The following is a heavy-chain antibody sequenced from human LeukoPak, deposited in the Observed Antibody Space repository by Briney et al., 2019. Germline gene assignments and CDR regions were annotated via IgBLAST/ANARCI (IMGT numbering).Heavy chain of an antibody. CDR2: INHSGST. CDR1: GGSFSGYY. V-gene: IGHV4-34*01. J-gene: IGHJ5*02. Sequence: PSETLSLTCAVYGGSFSGYYWSWIRQPPGKGLEWIGEINHSGSTNYNPSLKSRVTLSTDTSKNHFSLKLYSVTAADTGVYYCARHDNYPGFGRGFDPWGQGFLVTVTS. D-gene: IGHD3-22*01. CDR3: ARHDNYPGFGRGFDP.